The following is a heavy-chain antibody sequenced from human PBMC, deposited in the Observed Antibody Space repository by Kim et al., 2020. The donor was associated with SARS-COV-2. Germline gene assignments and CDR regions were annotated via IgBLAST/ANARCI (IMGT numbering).Heavy chain of an antibody. CDR2: ISYDGSNK. J-gene: IGHJ4*02. CDR1: GFTFSSYG. Sequence: GGSLRLSCAASGFTFSSYGMHWVRQAPGKGLEWVAVISYDGSNKYYADSVKGRFTISRDNSKNTLYLQMNSLRAEDTAVYYCAIIVGATPFDYWGQGTLVTVSS. D-gene: IGHD1-26*01. V-gene: IGHV3-30*03. CDR3: AIIVGATPFDY.